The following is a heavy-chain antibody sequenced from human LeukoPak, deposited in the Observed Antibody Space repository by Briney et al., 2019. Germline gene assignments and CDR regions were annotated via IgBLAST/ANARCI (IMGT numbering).Heavy chain of an antibody. V-gene: IGHV4-59*08. CDR1: GGSIGSDY. CDR3: AKYGNSGWVIDN. D-gene: IGHD6-19*01. Sequence: PSETLSLTCTVSGGSIGSDYWTWIRQPPGKGLEYIGYIYYTGGTNYKPSLKSRVTISVDTSKNLFSLKLSSVTAADTAVYFCAKYGNSGWVIDNWGQGTLVTVSS. CDR2: IYYTGGT. J-gene: IGHJ4*02.